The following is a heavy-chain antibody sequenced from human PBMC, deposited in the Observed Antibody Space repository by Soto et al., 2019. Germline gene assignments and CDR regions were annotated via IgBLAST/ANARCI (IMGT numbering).Heavy chain of an antibody. CDR3: ASLIVLVPAAMGGLDYYGMDV. J-gene: IGHJ6*02. CDR2: IIPIFGTA. D-gene: IGHD2-2*01. V-gene: IGHV1-69*12. CDR1: GGTFSSYA. Sequence: QVQLVQSGAEVKKPGSSVKVSCKASGGTFSSYAISWVRQAPGQGLEWMGGIIPIFGTANYAQKFQGRVRITAAESTGTAYMELSSLRAEDTAVYYCASLIVLVPAAMGGLDYYGMDVWGQGTTVTVSS.